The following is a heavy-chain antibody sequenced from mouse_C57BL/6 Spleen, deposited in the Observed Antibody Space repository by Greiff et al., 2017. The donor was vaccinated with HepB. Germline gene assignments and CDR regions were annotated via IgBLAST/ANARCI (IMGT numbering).Heavy chain of an antibody. D-gene: IGHD1-1*01. CDR2: IYPGDGDT. CDR1: GYAFSSYW. CDR3: ARDTTVVYFDY. V-gene: IGHV1-80*01. Sequence: QVQLKESGAELVKPGASVKISCKASGYAFSSYWMNWVKQRPGKGLEWIGQIYPGDGDTNYNGKFKGKATLTADQSSSTAYMQLSSLTSEDSAVYFCARDTTVVYFDYWGQGTTLTVSS. J-gene: IGHJ2*01.